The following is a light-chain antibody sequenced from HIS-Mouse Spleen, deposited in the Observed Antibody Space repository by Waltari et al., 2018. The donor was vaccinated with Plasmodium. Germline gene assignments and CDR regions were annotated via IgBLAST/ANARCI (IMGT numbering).Light chain of an antibody. CDR1: KLGDKY. Sequence: SYELTQPPSVSVSPGQTASITCSGDKLGDKYACWYQQKPGQSPVLVIYQDSKRPSGIPERFLGSNSWNTATLTISGTQAMDEADYYCQAWDSSTAVFGGGTKLTVL. V-gene: IGLV3-1*01. CDR3: QAWDSSTAV. CDR2: QDS. J-gene: IGLJ3*02.